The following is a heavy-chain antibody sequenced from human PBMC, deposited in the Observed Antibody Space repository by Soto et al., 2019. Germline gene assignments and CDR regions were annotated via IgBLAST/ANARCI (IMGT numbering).Heavy chain of an antibody. V-gene: IGHV3-30-3*01. D-gene: IGHD3-22*01. CDR3: AREFGYYYDSSGSFDP. J-gene: IGHJ5*02. CDR1: GFTFSSYA. CDR2: ISYDGSNK. Sequence: GGSLRLSCAASGFTFSSYAMHWVRQAPGKGLEWVAVISYDGSNKYYADSVKGRFTISRDNSKNTLYLQMSSLRAEDTAVYYCAREFGYYYDSSGSFDPWGQGTLVTVSS.